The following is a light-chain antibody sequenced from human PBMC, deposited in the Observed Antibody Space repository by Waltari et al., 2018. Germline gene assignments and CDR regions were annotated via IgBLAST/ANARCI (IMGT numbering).Light chain of an antibody. Sequence: QPVVTQEPSLSVSPGGTVTLTFALSSGSLSSTSYASWYQQSPGQAPRTLVYNTTSRSSGVPVRFSGSVLGNKAALTITGAQADDESDYYCLLYMGSGIWVFGGGTKLTVL. V-gene: IGLV8-61*01. CDR1: SGSLSSTSY. CDR2: NTT. CDR3: LLYMGSGIWV. J-gene: IGLJ3*02.